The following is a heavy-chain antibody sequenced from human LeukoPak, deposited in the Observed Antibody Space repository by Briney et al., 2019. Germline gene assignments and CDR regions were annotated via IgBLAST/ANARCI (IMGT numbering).Heavy chain of an antibody. V-gene: IGHV3-9*01. J-gene: IGHJ4*02. CDR3: AKDISSSGIYYFDY. CDR1: GFTFDDYA. Sequence: PGRSLRLSCAASGFTFDDYAMHWVRHAPGKGLEWVSGISWNSGSIGYADSVKGRFTISRDNAKNSLYLQMNSLRAEDTALYYCAKDISSSGIYYFDYWGQGTLVTVSS. D-gene: IGHD6-19*01. CDR2: ISWNSGSI.